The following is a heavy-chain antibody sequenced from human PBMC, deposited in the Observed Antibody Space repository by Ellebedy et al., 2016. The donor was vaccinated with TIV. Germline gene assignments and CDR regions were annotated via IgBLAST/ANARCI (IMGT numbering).Heavy chain of an antibody. J-gene: IGHJ5*02. D-gene: IGHD3/OR15-3a*01. Sequence: AASVKVSCKASGYTFTDYDINWVRQAPGQGLEYLGWVKPGSGNTGYAQKFEGRVTMTRNTSTSTAYMELSSLRSDDTAVYYCVVGLFHPWGQGTLVSVSS. CDR2: VKPGSGNT. CDR1: GYTFTDYD. CDR3: VVGLFHP. V-gene: IGHV1-8*01.